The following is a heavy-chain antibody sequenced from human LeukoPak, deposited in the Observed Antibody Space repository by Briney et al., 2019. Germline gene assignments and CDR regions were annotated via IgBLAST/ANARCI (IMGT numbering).Heavy chain of an antibody. Sequence: IPSETLPLTCTVSGGSISSGGYYWSWIRQHPGKGLEWIGYIYYSGSTYYNPSLKSRVTISVDTSKNQFSLKLSSVTAADTAVYYCARVYSSSWYAFDIWGQGTMVTVSS. D-gene: IGHD6-13*01. J-gene: IGHJ3*02. CDR1: GGSISSGGYY. V-gene: IGHV4-31*03. CDR2: IYYSGST. CDR3: ARVYSSSWYAFDI.